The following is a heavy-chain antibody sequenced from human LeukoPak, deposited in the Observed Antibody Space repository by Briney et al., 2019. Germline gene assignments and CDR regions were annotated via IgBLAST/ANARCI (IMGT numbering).Heavy chain of an antibody. CDR1: GGSISSYY. CDR2: IYTSGST. Sequence: SETLSLTCTVSGGSISSYYWSWIRQPAGKGLEWIGRIYTSGSTNYNPSLKSRVTMSVDTSKNQFSLKLNSVTAADTAVYYCARVHDYYDSSGYSGCEWFDPWGQGTLVTVSS. V-gene: IGHV4-4*07. CDR3: ARVHDYYDSSGYSGCEWFDP. J-gene: IGHJ5*02. D-gene: IGHD3-22*01.